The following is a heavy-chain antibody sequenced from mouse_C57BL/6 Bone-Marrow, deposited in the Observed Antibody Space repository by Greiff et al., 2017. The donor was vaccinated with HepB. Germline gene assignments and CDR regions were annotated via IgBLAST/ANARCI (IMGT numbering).Heavy chain of an antibody. V-gene: IGHV1-75*01. CDR3: AREDDYDEAWFAY. CDR1: GYTFTDYY. D-gene: IGHD2-4*01. CDR2: IFPGSGST. Sequence: VKVVESGPELVKPGASVKISCKASGYTFTDYYINWVKQRPGQGLEWIGWIFPGSGSTYYNEKFKGKATLTVDKSSSTAYMLLSSLTSEDSAVYFCAREDDYDEAWFAYWGQGTLVTVSA. J-gene: IGHJ3*01.